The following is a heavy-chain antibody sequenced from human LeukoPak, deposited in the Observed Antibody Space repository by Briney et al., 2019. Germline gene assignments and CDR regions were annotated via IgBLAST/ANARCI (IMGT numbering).Heavy chain of an antibody. Sequence: SVKVSCKASGGTFSSYAISWVRQAPGQGLEWMGGIIPIFGTANYAQKFQGRVTITADKSTSTAYMELSSLRSEDTAVYYCARGVLYPPDYYYYYMDVWGKGTTVTVSS. D-gene: IGHD3-10*01. CDR1: GGTFSSYA. CDR2: IIPIFGTA. V-gene: IGHV1-69*06. J-gene: IGHJ6*03. CDR3: ARGVLYPPDYYYYYMDV.